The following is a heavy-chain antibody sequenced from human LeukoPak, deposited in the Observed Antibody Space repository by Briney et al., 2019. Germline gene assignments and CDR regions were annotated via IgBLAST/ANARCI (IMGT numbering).Heavy chain of an antibody. D-gene: IGHD2-2*01. Sequence: GGSLRLSCAASGFTFSSYAMHWVRQAPGKGLEWVAVISYDGSNKYYADSVKGRFTISRDNSKNTLYLQMNSLRAEDTAVYYCARVKLPPAATEYYYYGMDVWGQGTTVTVSS. CDR2: ISYDGSNK. CDR3: ARVKLPPAATEYYYYGMDV. V-gene: IGHV3-30-3*01. J-gene: IGHJ6*02. CDR1: GFTFSSYA.